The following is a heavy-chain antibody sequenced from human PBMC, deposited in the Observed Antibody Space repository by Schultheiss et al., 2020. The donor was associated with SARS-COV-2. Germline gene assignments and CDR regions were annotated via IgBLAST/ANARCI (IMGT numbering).Heavy chain of an antibody. CDR3: ARRGEMATIGWSFYGMDV. Sequence: GESLKISCAASGFTVSSNYMSWVRQAPGKGLEWVSYISSSSSTIYYADSVKGRFTISRDNAKNSLYLQMNSLRAEDTAVYYCARRGEMATIGWSFYGMDVWGQGTTVTVSS. D-gene: IGHD5-24*01. CDR1: GFTVSSNY. CDR2: ISSSSSTI. J-gene: IGHJ6*02. V-gene: IGHV3-48*01.